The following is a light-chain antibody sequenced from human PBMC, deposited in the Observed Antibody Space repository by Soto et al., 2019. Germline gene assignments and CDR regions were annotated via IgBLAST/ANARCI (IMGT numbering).Light chain of an antibody. V-gene: IGKV1-12*01. Sequence: DIQMTQSPSSVSASVGDRVTITCRASQAISRSLAWYQQKRGEAPKLLIYAASILQSGVPSRFSGSGSGTDFTLTITRLQPEDFASYYCQQANSFPFTFGHGTKV. CDR3: QQANSFPFT. CDR2: AAS. CDR1: QAISRS. J-gene: IGKJ3*01.